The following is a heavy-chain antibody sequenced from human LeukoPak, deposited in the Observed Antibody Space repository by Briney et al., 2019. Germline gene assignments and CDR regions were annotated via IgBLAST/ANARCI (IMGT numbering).Heavy chain of an antibody. CDR3: ARVVVSGWSHYYYGMDV. V-gene: IGHV1-18*01. D-gene: IGHD6-19*01. CDR1: GYTFTSYG. CDR2: ISAYNGNT. J-gene: IGHJ6*02. Sequence: ASVKVSCKASGYTFTSYGISWVRQAPGQGLEWMGWISAYNGNTNYAQKLQGRVTMTTDTSTSTAYMELRSLRSDDTAVYYCARVVVSGWSHYYYGMDVWGQGTTVTVSS.